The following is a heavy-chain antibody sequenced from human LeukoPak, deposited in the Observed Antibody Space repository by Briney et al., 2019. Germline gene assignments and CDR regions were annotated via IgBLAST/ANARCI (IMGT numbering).Heavy chain of an antibody. CDR2: ISYSGGST. Sequence: GGSLRLSCAASGFTFNNYAMNWVRQAPGKGLEWVSTISYSGGSTYYADSVKGRFTISRDNSKNTLYLQMNSLRAEDTAVYYCAREGGYSSSLAYWGQGTLVTVSS. CDR1: GFTFNNYA. J-gene: IGHJ4*02. V-gene: IGHV3-23*01. D-gene: IGHD6-13*01. CDR3: AREGGYSSSLAY.